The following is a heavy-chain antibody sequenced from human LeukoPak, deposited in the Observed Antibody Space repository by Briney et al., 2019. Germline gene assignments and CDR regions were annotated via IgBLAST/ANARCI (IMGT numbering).Heavy chain of an antibody. CDR1: GGSISGRNYQ. J-gene: IGHJ1*01. CDR3: ATGRDAYNWYFQH. V-gene: IGHV4-39*07. D-gene: IGHD5-24*01. Sequence: SETLSLTCSVSGGSISGRNYQWGWIRQPPGKGLEWIGSLYESGSTYFNPSLRNRVTISVDTSKNQFSLKLNSLTAADTAIYNCATGRDAYNWYFQHWGQGTLVTVSS. CDR2: LYESGST.